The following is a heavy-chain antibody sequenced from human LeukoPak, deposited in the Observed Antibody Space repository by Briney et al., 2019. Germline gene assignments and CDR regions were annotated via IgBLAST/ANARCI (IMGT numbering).Heavy chain of an antibody. Sequence: SETLSLTCAVYGGSFRGYYWSWVRQTPGKGLEWIGEINHSGSTNYNPSLKSRVTISVDTSKNQFSLKLSSVTAADTAVYYCARGKRGYSSSWYDYWGQGTLVTVSS. D-gene: IGHD6-13*01. J-gene: IGHJ4*02. V-gene: IGHV4-34*01. CDR3: ARGKRGYSSSWYDY. CDR1: GGSFRGYY. CDR2: INHSGST.